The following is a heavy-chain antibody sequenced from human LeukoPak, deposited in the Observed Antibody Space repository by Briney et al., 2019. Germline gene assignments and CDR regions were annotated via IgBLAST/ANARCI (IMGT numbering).Heavy chain of an antibody. J-gene: IGHJ4*02. V-gene: IGHV4-4*02. CDR2: IYHSGNT. CDR1: GGSISSSNW. Sequence: PSGTLSLTCAVSGGSISSSNWWSWVRQPPGKGLEWIGEIYHSGNTNYNPSLKSRVTISVDKPKNHFSLKLSSVTAADTAVYYCARESYGSGSYIDYWGQGTLVTVSS. D-gene: IGHD3-10*01. CDR3: ARESYGSGSYIDY.